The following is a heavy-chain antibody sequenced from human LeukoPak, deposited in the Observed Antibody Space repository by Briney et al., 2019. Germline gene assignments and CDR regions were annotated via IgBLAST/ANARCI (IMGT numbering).Heavy chain of an antibody. D-gene: IGHD3-10*01. CDR3: ARDKRITMVRGVIAPNDY. CDR2: ISSSSSYI. CDR1: GFTFSSYS. Sequence: PGGSLRLSCAASGFTFSSYSMNWVRQAPGKGLEWVSSISSSSSYIYYADSVKGRFTISRDSAKNSLYLQMNSLRAEDTAVYYCARDKRITMVRGVIAPNDYWGQGTLVTVSS. J-gene: IGHJ4*02. V-gene: IGHV3-21*01.